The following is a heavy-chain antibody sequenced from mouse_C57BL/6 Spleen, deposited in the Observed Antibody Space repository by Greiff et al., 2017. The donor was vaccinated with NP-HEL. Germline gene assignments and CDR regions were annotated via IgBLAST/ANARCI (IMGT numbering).Heavy chain of an antibody. V-gene: IGHV5-4*01. CDR2: ISGGGSYT. CDR3: ARGEEDWYFEV. Sequence: EVQLVESGGGLVKPGGSLKLSCAASGFTFSSYAMSWVRQTPEKGLEWVATISGGGSYTYYPDNVKGRFTISRDNAKNNLYLQMSHLKSEDTAMYYCARGEEDWYFEVWGTGTTVTVSS. CDR1: GFTFSSYA. J-gene: IGHJ1*03.